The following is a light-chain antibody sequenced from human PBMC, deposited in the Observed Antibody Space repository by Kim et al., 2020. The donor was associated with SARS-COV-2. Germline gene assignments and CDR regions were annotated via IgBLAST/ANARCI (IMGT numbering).Light chain of an antibody. CDR2: DVT. CDR1: SSDVGGFDY. J-gene: IGLJ3*02. CDR3: SSYTTDNTLV. Sequence: QSVLTQPASVSGSPGQSITISCTGTSSDVGGFDYVSWYQQHPGKAPKFILYDVTRRPSGISNRFSGSKSGNTASLTISGLQADDEADYYCSSYTTDNTLVFGGGTKVTVL. V-gene: IGLV2-14*01.